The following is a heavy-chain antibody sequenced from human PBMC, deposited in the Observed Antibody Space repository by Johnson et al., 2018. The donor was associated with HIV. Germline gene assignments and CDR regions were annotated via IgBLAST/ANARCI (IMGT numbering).Heavy chain of an antibody. CDR2: ISSSGSTI. D-gene: IGHD5-18*01. CDR1: GFTFSDHY. J-gene: IGHJ3*02. V-gene: IGHV3-11*04. CDR3: ARVTHSYGYWGAFDI. Sequence: QVQLVESGGGLIQPGGSLRLSCAASGFTFSDHYMSWIRQAPGKGLEWVSYISSSGSTIYYADSVKGGFTISRDNAKKSLYLQINGLRAGDTAVYYCARVTHSYGYWGAFDIWGQGTMVTVSS.